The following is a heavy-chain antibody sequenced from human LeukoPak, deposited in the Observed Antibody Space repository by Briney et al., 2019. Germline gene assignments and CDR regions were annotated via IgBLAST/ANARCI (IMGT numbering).Heavy chain of an antibody. J-gene: IGHJ4*02. D-gene: IGHD2-15*01. CDR3: ARARGCSGGNCYSEY. CDR2: INTNTGNP. CDR1: GYTFTTYA. Sequence: ASVKVSCKASGYTFTTYAMNWVRQAPGQGLEWMGWINTNTGNPTYAQGFTGRFVFYLDTSVSTADLQIYSLQSEDTAVYYCARARGCSGGNCYSEYWGQGTLVTVAS. V-gene: IGHV7-4-1*01.